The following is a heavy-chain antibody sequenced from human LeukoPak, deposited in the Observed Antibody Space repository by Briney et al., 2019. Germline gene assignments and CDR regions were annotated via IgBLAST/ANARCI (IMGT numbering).Heavy chain of an antibody. Sequence: GGSLRLSCTPSGFTFSSHAMSWVRQAPGKGLDWVSGITGSGGRTNYADSVKGRFTISRDNSKNTLYLQMNSLKVEDTAVYFCVKHSLITISPFDMWGQGTKVTVSS. V-gene: IGHV3-23*01. J-gene: IGHJ3*02. CDR2: ITGSGGRT. D-gene: IGHD3-10*01. CDR1: GFTFSSHA. CDR3: VKHSLITISPFDM.